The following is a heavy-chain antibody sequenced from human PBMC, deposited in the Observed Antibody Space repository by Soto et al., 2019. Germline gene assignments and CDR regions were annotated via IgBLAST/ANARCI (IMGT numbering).Heavy chain of an antibody. V-gene: IGHV1-58*02. J-gene: IGHJ3*02. D-gene: IGHD6-19*01. CDR1: GFTFTSSA. Sequence: QMPLVQSGPEVKKPGTSVKVSCKASGFTFTSSAMQWVRQARGQRLEWIGWIVVGSGNTNYAQKFQERVTITRDMSTSTAYMELSSLRSEDTAVYYCAADSSAFIAVAGPDAFDIWGQGTMVTVSS. CDR3: AADSSAFIAVAGPDAFDI. CDR2: IVVGSGNT.